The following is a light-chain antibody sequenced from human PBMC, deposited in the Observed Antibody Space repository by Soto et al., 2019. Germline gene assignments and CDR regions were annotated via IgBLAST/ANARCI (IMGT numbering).Light chain of an antibody. CDR3: QEYNNWHPIT. CDR1: QTVSSS. Sequence: EIVLTQSPATLSLSPGERATLSCRASQTVSSSLAWYQQKPGQTPRLLIYGASNRATGIPDRFSGSGSGTEFTLTITSLQSEDSAVYYCQEYNNWHPITFGGGTKVDIK. CDR2: GAS. V-gene: IGKV3D-15*01. J-gene: IGKJ4*01.